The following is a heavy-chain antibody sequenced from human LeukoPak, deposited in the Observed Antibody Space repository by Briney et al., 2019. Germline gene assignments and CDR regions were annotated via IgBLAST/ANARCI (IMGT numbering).Heavy chain of an antibody. CDR1: GFTLSTYW. CDR2: VNGDGSST. Sequence: PGGPLRLSCAASGFTLSTYWMHWVRQAPGKGLVWVSRVNGDGSSTNYADSVKGRLTISRDNAKNTLYLQTNSLRAEDTAVYYCARDGIVAVDFDYWGQGILVTVSS. V-gene: IGHV3-74*01. J-gene: IGHJ4*02. D-gene: IGHD6-13*01. CDR3: ARDGIVAVDFDY.